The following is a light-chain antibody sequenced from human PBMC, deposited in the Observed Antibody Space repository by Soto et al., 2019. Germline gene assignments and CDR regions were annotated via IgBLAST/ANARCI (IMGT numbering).Light chain of an antibody. CDR1: SSNIGSNY. J-gene: IGLJ3*02. CDR2: RNN. Sequence: QSVLTQPPSASGTPGQRVTISCSGSSSNIGSNYVYWYQQLPGTAPKLLIYRNNQRPSGVPDRFSGSKSGTSASLAISGLRSEDEADDYCAAWDDSLSGPWVFGGGTQLTVL. V-gene: IGLV1-47*01. CDR3: AAWDDSLSGPWV.